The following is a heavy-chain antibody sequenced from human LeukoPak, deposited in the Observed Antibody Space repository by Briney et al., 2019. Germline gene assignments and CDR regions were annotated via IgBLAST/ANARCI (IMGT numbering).Heavy chain of an antibody. Sequence: GGSLTLSCEASEFTFSRNWMSWVRQAPRKGLEWVASINPDGSQKLYVDSVKGRFTISRDNTKSSLYVEMNSLGAEDTAMYYCAKLLGTVTTYDYWGQGTRVTVSS. J-gene: IGHJ4*02. D-gene: IGHD2/OR15-2a*01. V-gene: IGHV3-7*01. CDR3: AKLLGTVTTYDY. CDR2: INPDGSQK. CDR1: EFTFSRNW.